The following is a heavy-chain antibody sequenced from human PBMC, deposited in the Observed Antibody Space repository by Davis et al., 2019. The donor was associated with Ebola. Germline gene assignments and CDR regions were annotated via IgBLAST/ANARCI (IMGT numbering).Heavy chain of an antibody. CDR3: ARAAKRYCTNGVCYRRTNWFDP. Sequence: MPGGSLRLSCTVSGGSISSSSYYWGWIRQPPGKGLEWIGSIYYSGSTYYNPSLKSRVTISVDTSKNQFSLKLSSVTAADTAVYYCARAAKRYCTNGVCYRRTNWFDPWGQGTLVTVSS. J-gene: IGHJ5*02. CDR1: GGSISSSSYY. CDR2: IYYSGST. D-gene: IGHD2-8*01. V-gene: IGHV4-39*07.